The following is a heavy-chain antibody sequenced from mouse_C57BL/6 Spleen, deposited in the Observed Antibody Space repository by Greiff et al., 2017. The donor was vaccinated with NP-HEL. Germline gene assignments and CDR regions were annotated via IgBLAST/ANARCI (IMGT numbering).Heavy chain of an antibody. V-gene: IGHV1-64*01. D-gene: IGHD1-2*01. CDR3: ARTARTLYFDY. J-gene: IGHJ2*01. CDR2: IHPNSGST. Sequence: QVQLKQPGAELVKPGASVKLSCKASGYTFTSYWMHWVKQRPGQGLEWIGMIHPNSGSTNYNEKFKSKATLTVDKSSSTAYMQLSSLTSEDSAVYYCARTARTLYFDYWGQGTTLTVSS. CDR1: GYTFTSYW.